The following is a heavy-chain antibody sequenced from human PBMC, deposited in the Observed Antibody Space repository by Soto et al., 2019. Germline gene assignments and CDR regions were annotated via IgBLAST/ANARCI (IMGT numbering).Heavy chain of an antibody. D-gene: IGHD2-8*01. CDR2: INPNSGGT. CDR1: GYTFTGYY. CDR3: ARAMLPGPFDAFDI. V-gene: IGHV1-2*04. Sequence: ASVKVSCKASGYTFTGYYMHWVRQAPGQGLEWMGWINPNSGGTNYAQKFQGWVTMTRDTSISTAYMEPSRLRSDDTAVYYCARAMLPGPFDAFDIWGQGTMVTVSS. J-gene: IGHJ3*02.